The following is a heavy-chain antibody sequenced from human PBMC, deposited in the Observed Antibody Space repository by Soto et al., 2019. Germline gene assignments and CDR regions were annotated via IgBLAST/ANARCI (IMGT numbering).Heavy chain of an antibody. CDR2: IYYSGIT. V-gene: IGHV4-30-4*01. Sequence: QVQLQESGPGLVKPSQTLSLTCTVSGGSISSGDYYWSWIRQPPGKGLEWIGYIYYSGITYYNRSLKSRVNISVDTSKNQFSLKLSSVTAADTAVYYCARVGSSIATRPFDYWGQGTLVTVSS. D-gene: IGHD6-6*01. J-gene: IGHJ4*02. CDR1: GGSISSGDYY. CDR3: ARVGSSIATRPFDY.